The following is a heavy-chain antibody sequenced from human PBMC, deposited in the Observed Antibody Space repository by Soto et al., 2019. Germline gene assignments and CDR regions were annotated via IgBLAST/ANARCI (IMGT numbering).Heavy chain of an antibody. CDR1: GFTFSSYG. CDR2: ISYDGSNK. J-gene: IGHJ6*02. CDR3: AKGARGYNDCYYYYGMDV. D-gene: IGHD5-12*01. V-gene: IGHV3-30*18. Sequence: QVQLVESGGGVVQPGRSLRLSCAASGFTFSSYGMHWVRQAPGKGLEWVAVISYDGSNKYYADSLKGRFTISRDNSKNTMYLQMNSLRAEDTTMYYCAKGARGYNDCYYYYGMDVWGQGTTVTVSS.